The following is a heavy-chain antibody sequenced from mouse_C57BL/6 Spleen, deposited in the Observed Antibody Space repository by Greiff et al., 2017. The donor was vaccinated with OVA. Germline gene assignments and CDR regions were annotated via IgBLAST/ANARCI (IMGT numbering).Heavy chain of an antibody. J-gene: IGHJ4*01. CDR1: GFSLTSYG. CDR3: AKENGNYSYAMDY. CDR2: IWSGGST. V-gene: IGHV2-4*01. Sequence: QVQLQQSGPGLVQPSQSLSITCTASGFSLTSYGVHWVRQPPGKGLEWLGVIWSGGSTDYNAAFISRLSISKDNSKSQVFFKMNSLQADDTAIYYCAKENGNYSYAMDYWGQGTSVTVSS. D-gene: IGHD2-1*01.